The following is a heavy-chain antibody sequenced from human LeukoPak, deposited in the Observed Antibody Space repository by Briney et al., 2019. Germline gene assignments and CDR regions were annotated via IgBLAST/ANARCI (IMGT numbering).Heavy chain of an antibody. Sequence: GASVKVSCKASGYTFTGYYMHWVRQAPGQGLEWMGWINPNSGGTNYAQKFQGRVTMTRDTSISTAYMELSRLRSDDTAVYYWATPYYYDSSGMTLGYWGQGTLVTVSS. CDR1: GYTFTGYY. CDR3: ATPYYYDSSGMTLGY. D-gene: IGHD3-22*01. CDR2: INPNSGGT. J-gene: IGHJ4*02. V-gene: IGHV1-2*02.